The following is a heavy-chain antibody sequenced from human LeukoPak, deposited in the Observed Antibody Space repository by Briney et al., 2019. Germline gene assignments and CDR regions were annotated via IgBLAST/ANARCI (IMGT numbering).Heavy chain of an antibody. V-gene: IGHV1-24*01. CDR2: FDPEDGET. J-gene: IGHJ6*02. D-gene: IGHD4-17*01. CDR1: GYTLTELS. CDR3: ATVVPDYGDYVSYYYGMTS. Sequence: ASVKVSCKVSGYTLTELSMHWVRQAPGKGLEWMGGFDPEDGETIYAQKFQGRVTMTEDTSTDTAYMELSSLRSEDTAVYYCATVVPDYGDYVSYYYGMTSGAKGPRSPSP.